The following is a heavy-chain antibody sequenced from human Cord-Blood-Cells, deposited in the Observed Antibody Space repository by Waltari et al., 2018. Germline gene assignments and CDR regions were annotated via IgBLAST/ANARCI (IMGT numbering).Heavy chain of an antibody. CDR3: ARDLWRYDFWSGYDAFDI. D-gene: IGHD3-3*01. CDR2: IYSGGST. CDR1: GFTVGSHY. J-gene: IGHJ3*02. V-gene: IGHV3-53*01. Sequence: EVQLVESGGGLIQPGGSLRLSSAASGFTVGSHYMRWCRQAPGKGLEWFSVIYSGGSTYYADSVKGRFTISRDNSKNTLYLQMNSLRAEDTAVYYCARDLWRYDFWSGYDAFDIWGQGTMVTVSS.